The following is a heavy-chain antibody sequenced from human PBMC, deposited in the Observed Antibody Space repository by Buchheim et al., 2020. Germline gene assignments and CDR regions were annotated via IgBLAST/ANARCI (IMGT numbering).Heavy chain of an antibody. CDR2: ITSDGSRV. CDR1: GFTFSGSN. Sequence: EVQLVESGGGLVQPGGSLRLSCGASGFTFSGSNMIWVRQPPGKGLEGVSFITSDGSRVEYADSVKGRFTVSRDNARRSLHLQMNSLRVEDTAIYYCARRRGRDGFSPLIDYWGQGTL. D-gene: IGHD5-24*01. CDR3: ARRRGRDGFSPLIDY. V-gene: IGHV3-48*04. J-gene: IGHJ4*02.